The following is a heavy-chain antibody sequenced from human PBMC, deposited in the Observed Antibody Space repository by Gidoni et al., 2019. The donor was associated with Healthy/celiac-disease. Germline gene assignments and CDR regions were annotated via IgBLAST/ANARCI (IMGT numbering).Heavy chain of an antibody. V-gene: IGHV3-11*01. CDR2: ISSRGSTI. J-gene: IGHJ4*02. Sequence: QVQLVESGGGLVKPGGSLSLSCAASGFTFSDYYMSWIRQAPGKGLEWVSYISSRGSTIYYADSVKGRFTISRDNAKNALYLQMNSLSAEDTAVYYWARDQDYYDSSGYDYWGQGTLVTVSS. D-gene: IGHD3-22*01. CDR3: ARDQDYYDSSGYDY. CDR1: GFTFSDYY.